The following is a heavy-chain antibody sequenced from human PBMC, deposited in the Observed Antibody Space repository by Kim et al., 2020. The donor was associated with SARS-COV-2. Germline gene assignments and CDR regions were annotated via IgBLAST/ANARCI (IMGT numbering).Heavy chain of an antibody. CDR3: ARGPHCSSTSCYGWQRFRAGISGWDV. D-gene: IGHD2-2*01. CDR1: GGSFSTYY. Sequence: SETLSLTCAVYGGSFSTYYWSWIRQPPGKGLEWIGEINHSGSTDYNPSLKSRVTISVDTSKNQFSLKLSSVTAADTAVYYCARGPHCSSTSCYGWQRFRAGISGWDVWGQGTTVTVSS. CDR2: INHSGST. J-gene: IGHJ6*02. V-gene: IGHV4-34*01.